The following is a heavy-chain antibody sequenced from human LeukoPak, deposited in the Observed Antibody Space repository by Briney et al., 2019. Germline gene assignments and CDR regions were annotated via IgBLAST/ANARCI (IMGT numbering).Heavy chain of an antibody. D-gene: IGHD6-13*01. V-gene: IGHV4-31*03. Sequence: SETLSLTCTVSGGSISSGGYYWSWIRQHPGKGLEWIGYIHYSGSTYYNPSLKSRVTISVDTSKNQFSLKLSSVTAADTAVYYCARGTSSWYRGLDYWGQGTLVTVSS. CDR2: IHYSGST. CDR1: GGSISSGGYY. J-gene: IGHJ4*02. CDR3: ARGTSSWYRGLDY.